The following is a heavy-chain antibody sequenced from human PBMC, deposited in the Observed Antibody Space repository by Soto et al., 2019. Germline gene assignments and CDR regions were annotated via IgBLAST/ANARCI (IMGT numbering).Heavy chain of an antibody. Sequence: QVQLQESGPGLVKPSETLSLTCNVSGGSISDYYWSWIRQPADKGLECIGPIYVSGSTDYNPSLKSPVTISADTSMNLFPLRLPSVHAADTAVYFCARDRGYNSQIFYYYGLDVWGQGTTVTVSS. CDR3: ARDRGYNSQIFYYYGLDV. CDR2: IYVSGST. V-gene: IGHV4-4*07. D-gene: IGHD1-1*01. CDR1: GGSISDYY. J-gene: IGHJ6*02.